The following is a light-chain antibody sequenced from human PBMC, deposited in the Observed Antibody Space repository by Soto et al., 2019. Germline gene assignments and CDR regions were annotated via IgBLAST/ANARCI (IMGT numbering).Light chain of an antibody. J-gene: IGKJ1*01. Sequence: DMVLTQSQSTLPLSPGGRATLSCRASQSVSSYLAWYQQKPGQAPRLLIYAASNMPTAIPARFSGSVSGTDFTLTISSLAPEDFAVYDFQQCSNWPPTFGQGTKVEIK. V-gene: IGKV3-11*01. CDR3: QQCSNWPPT. CDR1: QSVSSY. CDR2: AAS.